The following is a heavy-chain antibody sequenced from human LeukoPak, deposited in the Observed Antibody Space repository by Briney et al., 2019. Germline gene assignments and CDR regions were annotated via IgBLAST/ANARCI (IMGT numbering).Heavy chain of an antibody. CDR2: IYPGDSDT. V-gene: IGHV5-51*01. D-gene: IGHD2-2*02. CDR1: GYSFTSYW. J-gene: IGHJ6*03. CDR3: ARHLGYCSSTSCYNYYYYYMDV. Sequence: GESLQISCQGSGYSFTSYWIGWVRPMPGKGLEWMGIIYPGDSDTRYSPSFQGQVTISADKSISTAYLQWSSLKASDTAMYYCARHLGYCSSTSCYNYYYYYMDVWGKGTTVTVSS.